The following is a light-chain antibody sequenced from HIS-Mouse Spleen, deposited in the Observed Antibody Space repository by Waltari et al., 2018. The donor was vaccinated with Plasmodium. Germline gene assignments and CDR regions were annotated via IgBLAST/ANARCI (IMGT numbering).Light chain of an antibody. Sequence: QPVLTQPPSSSASPGESARLTCTLPSHINVGSYNIYWYQQTPGSPPRYLLYYYSDSDKGQGSGVPSRFSGSKDASANTGILLISGLQSEDEADYYCMIWPSNASGVFGGGTKLTVL. V-gene: IGLV5-37*01. CDR2: YYSDSDK. J-gene: IGLJ3*02. CDR1: SHINVGSYN. CDR3: MIWPSNASGV.